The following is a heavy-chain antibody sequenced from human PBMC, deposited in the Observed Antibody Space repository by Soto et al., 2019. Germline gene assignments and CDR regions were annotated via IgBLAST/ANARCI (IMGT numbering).Heavy chain of an antibody. J-gene: IGHJ4*02. D-gene: IGHD6-19*01. V-gene: IGHV3-72*01. Sequence: EVQLMESGGGLVQPGGSLRLSCAASGFIFSDYYMDWVRQVPGKGLAWVGRTRNKVNSFSAEYAESVKGRISIYRDASKDSMYLQMNSLQSDETAVYKCVRGTGGRYDYWAQGALVTVSS. CDR1: GFIFSDYY. CDR2: TRNKVNSFSA. CDR3: VRGTGGRYDY.